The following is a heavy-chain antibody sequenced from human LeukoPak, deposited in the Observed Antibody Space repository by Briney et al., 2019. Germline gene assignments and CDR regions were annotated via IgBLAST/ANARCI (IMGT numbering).Heavy chain of an antibody. CDR1: GGSISSGDYY. CDR2: IYYSGST. V-gene: IGHV4-30-4*08. D-gene: IGHD5-12*01. J-gene: IGHJ3*02. Sequence: SQTLSLTCTVSGGSISSGDYYWSWIRQPPGKGLEWLGYIYYSGSTYYNPSLKSRVTISVDTSKNQFSLKLSSVTAADTAVYYCARDDPGGYSGYDFAFDIWGQGTMVTVSS. CDR3: ARDDPGGYSGYDFAFDI.